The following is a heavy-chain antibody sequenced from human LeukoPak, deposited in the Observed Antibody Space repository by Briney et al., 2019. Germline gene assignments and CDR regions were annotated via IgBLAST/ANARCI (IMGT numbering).Heavy chain of an antibody. V-gene: IGHV3-33*06. CDR3: AKRVSAGLPPSLDF. D-gene: IGHD6-19*01. CDR1: GXTFSNYG. Sequence: PGGSLRLSCAASGXTFSNYGMHWVRQAPGKGLEWVTLIWYDGTKKYYADSVKGRFTISRDNSKNTLYLQMNSLRAEDTAAYYCAKRVSAGLPPSLDFWGQGTLVTVSS. CDR2: IWYDGTKK. J-gene: IGHJ4*02.